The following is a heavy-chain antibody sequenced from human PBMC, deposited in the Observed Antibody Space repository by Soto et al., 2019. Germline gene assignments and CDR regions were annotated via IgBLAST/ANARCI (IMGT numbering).Heavy chain of an antibody. CDR3: AKAMVVVTAISGGGGFDK. Sequence: GGSLRLSCAASGFTFSSYGMQWVRQAPGKGLEWVAVISYDGSNKYCADSVKGRFTISRDNSKNTLYLQMNSLRAEDTAVYYCAKAMVVVTAISGGGGFDKWGQGTLVTVSS. D-gene: IGHD2-21*02. J-gene: IGHJ3*02. CDR1: GFTFSSYG. CDR2: ISYDGSNK. V-gene: IGHV3-30*18.